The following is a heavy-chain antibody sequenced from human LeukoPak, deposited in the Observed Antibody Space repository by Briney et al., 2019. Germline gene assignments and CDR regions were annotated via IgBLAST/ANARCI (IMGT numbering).Heavy chain of an antibody. V-gene: IGHV4-39*01. CDR1: GGSFSSYY. Sequence: PSETLSLTCAVYGGSFSSYYWSWIRQPPGKGLEWIGSIYYSGSTYYNPSLKSRVTISVDTSKNQFSLKLSSVTAADTAVYYCASEQGFGELLTFDYWGQGTLVTVSS. D-gene: IGHD3-10*01. J-gene: IGHJ4*02. CDR2: IYYSGST. CDR3: ASEQGFGELLTFDY.